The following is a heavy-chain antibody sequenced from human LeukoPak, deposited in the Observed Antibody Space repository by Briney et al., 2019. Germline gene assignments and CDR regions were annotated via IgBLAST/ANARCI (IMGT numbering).Heavy chain of an antibody. D-gene: IGHD6-13*01. Sequence: GGSLKLSCAASGFTFSGSAIHWVRQASGKGLEWLGRIRSKADSYAAAYAASVNGRFTIYRDDSKKTAYLQMKSLKTEDTAVYYCTSPLRQQLGYYGVDVWGQGTTVTVSS. CDR2: IRSKADSYAA. CDR3: TSPLRQQLGYYGVDV. V-gene: IGHV3-73*01. J-gene: IGHJ6*02. CDR1: GFTFSGSA.